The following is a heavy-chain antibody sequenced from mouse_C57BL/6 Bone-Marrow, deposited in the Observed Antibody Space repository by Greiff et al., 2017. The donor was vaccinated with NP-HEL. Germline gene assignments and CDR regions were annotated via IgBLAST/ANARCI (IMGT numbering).Heavy chain of an antibody. CDR3: TRGGWYPYWYFDV. J-gene: IGHJ1*03. Sequence: VQRVESGAELVRPGASVTLSCKASGYTFTDYEMHWVKQTPVHGLEWIGAIDPETGGTAYNQKFKGKAILTADKSSSTAYMELRSLTSEDSAVYYCTRGGWYPYWYFDVWGTGTTVTVSS. CDR1: GYTFTDYE. CDR2: IDPETGGT. D-gene: IGHD1-1*02. V-gene: IGHV1-15*01.